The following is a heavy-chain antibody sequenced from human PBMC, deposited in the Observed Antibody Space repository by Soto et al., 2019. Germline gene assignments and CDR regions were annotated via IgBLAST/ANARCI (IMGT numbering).Heavy chain of an antibody. CDR1: GYTFTSYY. CDR3: ARGGPYYYDSSGSDY. V-gene: IGHV1-46*03. Sequence: GASVKVSSKASGYTFTSYYMHWVRQAPGQGLEWMGIINPSGGSTSYAQKFQGRVTMTRDTSTSTVYMELSSLRSEDTAVYYCARGGPYYYDSSGSDYWGQGTRVTVSS. D-gene: IGHD3-22*01. J-gene: IGHJ4*02. CDR2: INPSGGST.